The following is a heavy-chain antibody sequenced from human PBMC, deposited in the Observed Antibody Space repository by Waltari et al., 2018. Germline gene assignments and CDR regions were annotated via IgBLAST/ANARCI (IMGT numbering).Heavy chain of an antibody. CDR3: ARDRGRGLYLDT. V-gene: IGHV4-4*02. Sequence: QLQLQESGPGLVKPSGTLSLICAVSGDSMNYWWSWVRQPPGKGLEWIGQVLGSGRANDKPSFASRVTISLDTSTHQFALKMTSATAADTALYYCARDRGRGLYLDTWGQGILVTVSP. CDR1: GDSMNYW. J-gene: IGHJ4*02. CDR2: VLGSGRA. D-gene: IGHD2-15*01.